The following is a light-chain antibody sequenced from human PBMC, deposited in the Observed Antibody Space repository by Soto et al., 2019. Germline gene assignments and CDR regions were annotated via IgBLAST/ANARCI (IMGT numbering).Light chain of an antibody. CDR2: DAS. CDR1: QSVRNNF. V-gene: IGKV3-20*01. CDR3: QQYGSSPLT. Sequence: EIVLTQSPDTLSLSPGERATLSCRASQSVRNNFLAWYQQTPGQAPTLLIYDASSRASGLPDRFSGSGSETDFTLTISRLEPEDFAVYYCQQYGSSPLTFGGGTKVDIK. J-gene: IGKJ4*01.